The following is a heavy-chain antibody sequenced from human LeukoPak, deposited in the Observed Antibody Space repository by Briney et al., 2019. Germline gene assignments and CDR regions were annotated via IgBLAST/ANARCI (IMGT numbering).Heavy chain of an antibody. CDR3: ARDYEGYSSSSPWFDP. V-gene: IGHV4-59*01. D-gene: IGHD6-6*01. Sequence: SETLSLACTVSGGSISSYYWSWIRQPPGKGLEWIGYIYYGGSTNYNPSLRSRVTISVDTSKNQFSLKLSSVTAADTAVYYCARDYEGYSSSSPWFDPWGQGTLDTVSS. CDR1: GGSISSYY. CDR2: IYYGGST. J-gene: IGHJ5*02.